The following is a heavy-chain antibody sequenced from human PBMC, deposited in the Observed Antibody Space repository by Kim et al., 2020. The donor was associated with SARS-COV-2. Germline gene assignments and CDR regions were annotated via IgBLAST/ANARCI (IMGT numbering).Heavy chain of an antibody. CDR2: IYYSGST. V-gene: IGHV4-59*01. CDR1: GGSISSYY. J-gene: IGHJ5*02. CDR3: ARVALGYCSSTSCHKGFDP. D-gene: IGHD2-2*01. Sequence: SETLSLTCTVSGGSISSYYWSWIRQPPGKGLEWIGDIYYSGSTNYNPSLKSRVTISVDTSKNQFSLKLSSVTAADTAVYYCARVALGYCSSTSCHKGFDPWGQGTWSPSPQ.